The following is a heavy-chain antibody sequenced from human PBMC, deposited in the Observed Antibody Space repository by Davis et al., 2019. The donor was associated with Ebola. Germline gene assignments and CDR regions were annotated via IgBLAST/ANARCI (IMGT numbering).Heavy chain of an antibody. CDR1: GFTFSSYA. D-gene: IGHD6-25*01. CDR2: ISYDGSNK. V-gene: IGHV3-30-3*01. J-gene: IGHJ4*02. CDR3: ARVAAASRDY. Sequence: GSLRLSCAASGFTFSSYAMHWVRQAPGKGLEWVAVISYDGSNKYYADSVKGRFTISRDNSKNTLYLQMNSLRTEDTAVYYCARVAAASRDYWGQGTLVTVSS.